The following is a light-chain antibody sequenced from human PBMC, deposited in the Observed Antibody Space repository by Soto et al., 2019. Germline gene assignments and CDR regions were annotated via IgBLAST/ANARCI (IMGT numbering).Light chain of an antibody. CDR2: AAS. CDR1: QSISSY. CDR3: QQSYSTPPT. V-gene: IGKV1-39*01. J-gene: IGKJ4*01. Sequence: DIQMTQSPSSLSASVGDRVTITCRASQSISSYLNWYQQKPGKAPKLLIYAASSLQSGVPSRFSGSVSGTDFTLTISSLQPDDFATYYCQQSYSTPPTFGGGTKVEIK.